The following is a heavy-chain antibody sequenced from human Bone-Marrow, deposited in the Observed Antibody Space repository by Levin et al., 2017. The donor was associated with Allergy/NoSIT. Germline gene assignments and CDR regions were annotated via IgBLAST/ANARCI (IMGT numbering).Heavy chain of an antibody. CDR2: INPNSGGT. J-gene: IGHJ4*02. V-gene: IGHV1-2*06. CDR1: GYTFTGYY. D-gene: IGHD2-8*02. Sequence: ASVKVSCKASGYTFTGYYMHWVRQAPGQGLEWMGRINPNSGGTNYAQKFQGRVTMTRDTSISTAYMELSRLRSDDTAVYYCARVGYCTGGVCYPSDYWGQGTLVTVSS. CDR3: ARVGYCTGGVCYPSDY.